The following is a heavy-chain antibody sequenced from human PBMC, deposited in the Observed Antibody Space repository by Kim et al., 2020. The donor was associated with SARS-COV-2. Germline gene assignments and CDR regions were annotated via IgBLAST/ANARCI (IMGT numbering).Heavy chain of an antibody. Sequence: SETLSLTCTVFGDSINDYYWSWIRQSPGKGLEWIGYVFYLGSTNYNPSLRSRVTISVDTSKNQFSLRLTSVTAADTAVYYCASSSSSWNNWFDPWGQGTLVTVSS. CDR2: VFYLGST. CDR1: GDSINDYY. CDR3: ASSSSSWNNWFDP. D-gene: IGHD6-13*01. V-gene: IGHV4-59*01. J-gene: IGHJ5*01.